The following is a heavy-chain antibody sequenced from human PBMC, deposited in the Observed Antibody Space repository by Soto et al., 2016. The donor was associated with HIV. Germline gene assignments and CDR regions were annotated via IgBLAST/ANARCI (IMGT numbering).Heavy chain of an antibody. CDR2: ISNSSSTI. CDR1: GFTFSSYS. Sequence: EVQLVESGGGLGQPGGSLRLSCAASGFTFSSYSMNWVRQAPGKGLEWVSYISNSSSTIYYVDSVKGRFTISRDNAKKSLYLQMNSLRAEDTAVYYCARDSAVTTGSHAFDVWGQGTMVTVSS. D-gene: IGHD4-17*01. J-gene: IGHJ3*01. V-gene: IGHV3-48*04. CDR3: ARDSAVTTGSHAFDV.